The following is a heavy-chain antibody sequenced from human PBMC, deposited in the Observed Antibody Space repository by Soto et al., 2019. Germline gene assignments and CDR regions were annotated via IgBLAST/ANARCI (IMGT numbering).Heavy chain of an antibody. J-gene: IGHJ4*02. CDR1: GFTFSAYS. V-gene: IGHV3-33*01. CDR3: VSDFGDYKFDS. Sequence: VQLVESGGGVVQPGGSLRLSCAASGFTFSAYSMHWVRQAPGKGLEWVAVMWGDGSDQYYGDSVKGRFTISRDNSKNTLYLQMGSLRADDTAFYYCVSDFGDYKFDSWGQGTLVTVSS. CDR2: MWGDGSDQ. D-gene: IGHD4-17*01.